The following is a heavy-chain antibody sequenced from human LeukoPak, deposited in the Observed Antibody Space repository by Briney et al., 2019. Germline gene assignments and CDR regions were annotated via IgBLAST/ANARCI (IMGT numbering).Heavy chain of an antibody. CDR3: ARGGRSSGSYFYSDY. CDR2: IYHSGST. CDR1: GYSISSGYY. V-gene: IGHV4-38-2*01. J-gene: IGHJ4*02. Sequence: KPSETLSLTCAVSGYSISSGYYWGWIRQPPGKGLEWIGSIYHSGSTYYNPSLKSRVTISVDTSKNQFSLKLSSVTAADTAVYYCARGGRSSGSYFYSDYWGQGTLVTVSS. D-gene: IGHD3-10*01.